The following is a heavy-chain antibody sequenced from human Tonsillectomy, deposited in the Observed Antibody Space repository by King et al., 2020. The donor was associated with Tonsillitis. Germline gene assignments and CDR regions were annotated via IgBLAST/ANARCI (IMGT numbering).Heavy chain of an antibody. CDR3: LKDIGPARGSYYDY. V-gene: IGHV3-9*01. D-gene: IGHD1-26*01. CDR2: ISWNSGSI. CDR1: GFIFDDYA. Sequence: VQLVESGGGLVQPGRSLRLSCVVSGFIFDDYAMHWVRQAPGKGLEWVSGISWNSGSIGYGDMVKGQFTISSDNATNSLYLKMNSLRAEDTALYYCLKDIGPARGSYYDYWGQGTLVTVSS. J-gene: IGHJ4*02.